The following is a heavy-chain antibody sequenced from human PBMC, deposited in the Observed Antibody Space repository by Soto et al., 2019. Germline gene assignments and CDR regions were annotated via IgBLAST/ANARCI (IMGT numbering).Heavy chain of an antibody. J-gene: IGHJ6*02. CDR2: INPNSGGT. D-gene: IGHD3-22*01. CDR1: GYTFTGYY. Sequence: ASVKVSCKASGYTFTGYYMHWVRQAPGQGLEWMGWINPNSGGTNYAQKFQGWVTMTRDTSISTAYMELSRLRSDDTAVYYCARTGDTYYYDSSGVHGMDVWGQGTTVT. V-gene: IGHV1-2*04. CDR3: ARTGDTYYYDSSGVHGMDV.